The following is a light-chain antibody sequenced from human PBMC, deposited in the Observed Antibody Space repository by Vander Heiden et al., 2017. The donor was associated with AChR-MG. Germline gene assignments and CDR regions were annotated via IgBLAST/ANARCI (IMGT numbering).Light chain of an antibody. CDR1: QSVSSY. CDR3: QQRSNPYT. CDR2: DAS. J-gene: IGKJ2*01. V-gene: IGKV3-11*01. Sequence: EIVLTQSPATLSFSPGERATLSCRASQSVSSYVAWYQQKPGQAPRLLIYDASNRATGIPARFSGSGSGTDFTLTISSLEPEDFAVYYCQQRSNPYTFGQGTKLEIK.